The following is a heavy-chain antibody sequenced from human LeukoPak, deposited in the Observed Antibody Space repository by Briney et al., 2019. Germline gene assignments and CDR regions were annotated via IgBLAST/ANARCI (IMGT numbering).Heavy chain of an antibody. J-gene: IGHJ3*02. CDR3: ARGGWAYYYDSSGFHDAFDI. CDR1: GGSISSGGYY. CDR2: IYHSGST. Sequence: SETLSLTCAVSGGSISSGGYYWSWIRQPPGKGLEWIGYIYHSGSTYYNPSLKSRVTISVDRSKNQFSLKLSSVTAADTAVYYCARGGWAYYYDSSGFHDAFDIWGQGTMVTVSS. V-gene: IGHV4-30-2*01. D-gene: IGHD3-22*01.